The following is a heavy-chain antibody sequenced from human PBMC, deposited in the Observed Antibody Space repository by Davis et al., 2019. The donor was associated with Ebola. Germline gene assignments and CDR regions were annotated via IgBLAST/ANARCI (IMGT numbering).Heavy chain of an antibody. CDR2: ISSSSSYI. Sequence: PGGSLRLSCAASGFTFSSYSMNWVRQAPGKGLEWVSSISSSSSYIYYADSVKGRFTISRDNAKNSLYLQMNSLRAEDTAVYYCARDDFWSGYYPHNWFDPWGQGTLVTVSS. D-gene: IGHD3-3*01. V-gene: IGHV3-21*01. CDR3: ARDDFWSGYYPHNWFDP. J-gene: IGHJ5*02. CDR1: GFTFSSYS.